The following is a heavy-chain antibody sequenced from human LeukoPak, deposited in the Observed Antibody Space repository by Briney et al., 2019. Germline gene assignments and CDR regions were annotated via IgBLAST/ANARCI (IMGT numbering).Heavy chain of an antibody. CDR2: IYYSGTT. D-gene: IGHD6-19*01. CDR1: GGSMRSSGSY. Sequence: SETLSLTCNVSGGSMRSSGSYWGWIRPPPGKGLEWIGSIYYSGTTFYNPSLQSRVTISLDTSKNRFSLKLWSVTAADTAVYYCARSEEWLLLVDCWGQGTLVTVSS. CDR3: ARSEEWLLLVDC. J-gene: IGHJ4*02. V-gene: IGHV4-39*01.